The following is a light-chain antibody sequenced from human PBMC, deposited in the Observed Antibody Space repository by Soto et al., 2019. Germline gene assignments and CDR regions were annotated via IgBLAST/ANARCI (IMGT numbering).Light chain of an antibody. CDR2: SDN. Sequence: QSVLTQPPSASGTPGQRVTISCSGSSSNIGSNTVNWYQQLPGTAPKLLVYSDNQRPSGVPDRFSGSNSGTSASLAISGLQSEDESDDYCSAWDDSLSAYVFATGTKLTVL. CDR3: SAWDDSLSAYV. V-gene: IGLV1-44*01. CDR1: SSNIGSNT. J-gene: IGLJ1*01.